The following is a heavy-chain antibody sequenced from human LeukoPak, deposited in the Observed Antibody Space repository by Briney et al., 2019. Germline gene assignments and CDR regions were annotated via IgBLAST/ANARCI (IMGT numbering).Heavy chain of an antibody. CDR2: MNPNSGNT. Sequence: ASVKVSCKASGYTFTSYDINWVRQATGQGLEWMGWMNPNSGNTDYAQKFQGRVTMTRNTSISTAYMELRSLRSDDTAVYYCARGGKWFGELYWFDPWGQGTLVTVSS. CDR3: ARGGKWFGELYWFDP. D-gene: IGHD3-10*01. J-gene: IGHJ5*02. V-gene: IGHV1-8*01. CDR1: GYTFTSYD.